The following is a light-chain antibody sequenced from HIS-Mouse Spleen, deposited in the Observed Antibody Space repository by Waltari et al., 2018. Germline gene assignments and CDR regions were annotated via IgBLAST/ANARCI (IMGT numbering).Light chain of an antibody. Sequence: QSALTQPASVSGSPGQSITISCTGTSSDVGRYNLVSWYQQHPGKAPKRMIYEGSRRPSGVSNRFSGSKSGNTASLTISGLQAEDEADYYCCSYAGSSTFEVFGGGTKLTVL. CDR1: SSDVGRYNL. CDR3: CSYAGSSTFEV. CDR2: EGS. V-gene: IGLV2-23*03. J-gene: IGLJ3*02.